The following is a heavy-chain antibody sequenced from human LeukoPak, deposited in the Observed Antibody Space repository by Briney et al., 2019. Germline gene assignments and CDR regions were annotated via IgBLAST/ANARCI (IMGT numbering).Heavy chain of an antibody. CDR2: LSYTGST. CDR3: ARAYRHNWNKRNAFDI. V-gene: IGHV4-39*07. J-gene: IGHJ3*02. Sequence: PSETLSLTCTVSGGSINSNSFYWGWARQPPGKGLEWIGLGSLSYTGSTYYNPSLKSRVTMSVDTSKNQFSLKLSSVTAADTAVYYCARAYRHNWNKRNAFDIWGQGTMVTVSS. CDR1: GGSINSNSFY. D-gene: IGHD1-1*01.